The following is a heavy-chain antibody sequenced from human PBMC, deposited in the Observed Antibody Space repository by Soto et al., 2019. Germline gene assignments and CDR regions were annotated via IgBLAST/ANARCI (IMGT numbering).Heavy chain of an antibody. D-gene: IGHD3-3*01. CDR3: ARAFGPAYGMDV. CDR1: GGSVSSGSYY. V-gene: IGHV4-61*01. J-gene: IGHJ6*02. CDR2: IYYSGST. Sequence: QVQLQESGPGLVKPSETLSLTCTVSGGSVSSGSYYWSWIRQPPGKGLEWIGYIYYSGSTNYNPPLKGRVPLSVEPSKNHLPLKASSVTAADTAGYFCARAFGPAYGMDVWGQGTTVTVSS.